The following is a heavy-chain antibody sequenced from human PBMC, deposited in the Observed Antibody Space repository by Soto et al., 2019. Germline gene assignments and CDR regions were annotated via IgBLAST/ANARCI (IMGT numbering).Heavy chain of an antibody. Sequence: TLSLTCAVSGGSISSGGYSWSWIRQPPGKGLEWIGYIYHSGSTYYNPSLKSRVTISVDRSKNQFSLKLSSVTAADTAVYYCARAHSLRYFDYWGQGTLVTVSS. V-gene: IGHV4-30-2*01. CDR3: ARAHSLRYFDY. CDR1: GGSISSGGYS. CDR2: IYHSGST. J-gene: IGHJ4*02. D-gene: IGHD2-15*01.